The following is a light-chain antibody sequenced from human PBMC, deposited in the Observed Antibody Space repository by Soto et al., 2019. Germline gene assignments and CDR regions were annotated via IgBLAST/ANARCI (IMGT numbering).Light chain of an antibody. CDR2: GAS. J-gene: IGKJ2*01. CDR1: QYIRNNY. Sequence: PGARATLSCRTSQYIRNNYLAWYQQRAGQAPRLLIYGASNRADGIPDRFSGSGYGTDFALTISRLEPEDFAVYYCQQYSSSPRTFGQGTKLEIK. V-gene: IGKV3-20*01. CDR3: QQYSSSPRT.